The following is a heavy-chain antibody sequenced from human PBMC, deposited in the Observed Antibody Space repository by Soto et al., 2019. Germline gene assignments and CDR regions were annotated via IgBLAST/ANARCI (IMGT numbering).Heavy chain of an antibody. D-gene: IGHD2-15*01. J-gene: IGHJ5*01. CDR1: GYTFSSHG. Sequence: QLQLVQSGAEVRKPGASVKVSCKASGYTFSSHGIIWVRQAPGQGLEWMGWISGYNGNAKYAQRFPGRVTMTTDTSTSTVYMDLRSVGSDDSAVYYCAREGSYGWYDCWGQGTLVTVSS. CDR2: ISGYNGNA. CDR3: AREGSYGWYDC. V-gene: IGHV1-18*01.